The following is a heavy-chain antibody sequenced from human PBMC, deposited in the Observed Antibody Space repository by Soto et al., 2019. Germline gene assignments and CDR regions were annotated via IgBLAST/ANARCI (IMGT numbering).Heavy chain of an antibody. D-gene: IGHD3-3*01. CDR2: INHDGGST. CDR3: AKAPRGGVIITTYSAHIDL. J-gene: IGHJ5*02. V-gene: IGHV1-46*01. CDR1: GYTFTDYY. Sequence: QVQLVQSGAEVKKPGASVMLSCTASGYTFTDYYMHWVRQAPGQGLEGMGIINHDGGSTRYAEKFQGRVTMTRDTSTSTFYMELSSLRSDDTAVYYCAKAPRGGVIITTYSAHIDLWGQGTLVTVSS.